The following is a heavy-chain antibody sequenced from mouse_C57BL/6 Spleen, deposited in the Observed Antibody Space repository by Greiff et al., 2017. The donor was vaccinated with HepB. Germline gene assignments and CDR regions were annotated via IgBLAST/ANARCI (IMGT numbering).Heavy chain of an antibody. CDR3: ARSPLYYDYDEDY. Sequence: VQLQQSGPELVKPGASVKMSCKASGYTFTDYNMHWVKQSHGKSLEWIGYINPNNGGTSYNQKFKGKATLTVNKSSSTAYMELRSLTSEDSAVYYCARSPLYYDYDEDYWGQGTTLTVSS. V-gene: IGHV1-22*01. D-gene: IGHD2-4*01. CDR2: INPNNGGT. CDR1: GYTFTDYN. J-gene: IGHJ2*01.